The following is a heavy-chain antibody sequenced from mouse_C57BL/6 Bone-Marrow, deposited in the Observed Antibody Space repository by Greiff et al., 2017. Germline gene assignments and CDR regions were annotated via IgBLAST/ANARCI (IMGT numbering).Heavy chain of an antibody. J-gene: IGHJ1*03. CDR3: ARHEGDDGYYDWYFDV. Sequence: VQLQQSGAELVKPGASVKLSCKASGYTFTEYTIHWVKQRSGQGLEWIGWFYPGSGSIKYNEKFKDKATLTADKSSSTVYMEISRLTSEDSAVYFCARHEGDDGYYDWYFDVWGTGTTVTVSS. V-gene: IGHV1-62-2*01. CDR1: GYTFTEYT. D-gene: IGHD2-3*01. CDR2: FYPGSGSI.